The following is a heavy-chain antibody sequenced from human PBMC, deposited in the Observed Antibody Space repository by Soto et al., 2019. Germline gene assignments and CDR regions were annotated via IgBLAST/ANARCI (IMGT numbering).Heavy chain of an antibody. Sequence: QVQLVQSGAEEKKPGASVKVSCKASGYTFTSYAMHWVRQAPGQRLEWMGWINAGNGNTKYSQKFQGRVTITRDTSASAADMELSSLRSEDTAVYYCARGSGVVVTDWGQGTLVTVSS. J-gene: IGHJ4*02. D-gene: IGHD2-2*01. CDR3: ARGSGVVVTD. CDR2: INAGNGNT. CDR1: GYTFTSYA. V-gene: IGHV1-3*05.